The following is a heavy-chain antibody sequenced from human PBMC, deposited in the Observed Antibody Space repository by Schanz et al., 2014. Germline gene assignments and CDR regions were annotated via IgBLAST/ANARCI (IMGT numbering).Heavy chain of an antibody. CDR3: AKDAENTAMITDYFDY. Sequence: EVQLLESGGGLVQPGGSLRLSCLASGFAFSSYGMNWLRQAPGRGLEWVSIISGSGGNTYYADAVRGRFTISRDNSKTTVYLQMNSLRAEDTAVYYCAKDAENTAMITDYFDYWGQGTLXTVSS. CDR2: ISGSGGNT. CDR1: GFAFSSYG. D-gene: IGHD5-18*01. J-gene: IGHJ4*02. V-gene: IGHV3-23*01.